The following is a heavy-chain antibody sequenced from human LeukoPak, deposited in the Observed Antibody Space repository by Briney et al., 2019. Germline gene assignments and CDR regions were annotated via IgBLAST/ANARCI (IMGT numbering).Heavy chain of an antibody. CDR3: ARNYGLNCYPTNCAGAFDF. V-gene: IGHV3-7*01. J-gene: IGHJ3*01. CDR1: GFTFSNYW. CDR2: IKQDGSEK. D-gene: IGHD3-9*01. Sequence: PGGSLRLSCAVAGFTFSNYWMTWVRQAPGKGLEWVAYIKQDGSEKNYVDFVKGRFTISRDNTQNSVYLQMDSLSAEDTAVYYCARNYGLNCYPTNCAGAFDFWGQGTMVTVSS.